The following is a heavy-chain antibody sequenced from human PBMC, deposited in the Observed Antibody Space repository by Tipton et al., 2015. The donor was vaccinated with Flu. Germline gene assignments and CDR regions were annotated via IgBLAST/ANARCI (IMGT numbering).Heavy chain of an antibody. D-gene: IGHD1-14*01. CDR3: ARFTITTYHYYGLDV. Sequence: QLMQSGAEVKKPGATVKISCKVSGYNFIDHYIHWVQQAPGKGLEWMGVVDPEDGETKYAEKFQGRVTITAETSTDTAYMELTSLTFEDTAVYYCARFTITTYHYYGLDVWGQGTTVTVSS. CDR1: GYNFIDHY. CDR2: VDPEDGET. V-gene: IGHV1-69-2*01. J-gene: IGHJ6*02.